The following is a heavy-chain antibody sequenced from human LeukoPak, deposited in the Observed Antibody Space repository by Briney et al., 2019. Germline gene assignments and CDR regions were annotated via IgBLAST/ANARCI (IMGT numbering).Heavy chain of an antibody. CDR2: FDPEDGET. Sequence: ASVKVSCKVSGYTLTELSMHWVRQAPGKGLEWMGGFDPEDGETIYAQKFQGRVTMTRNTSISTAYMELSSLRSEDTAVYYCARVNRAAATAYYYYGMDVWGQGTTVTVSS. D-gene: IGHD6-13*01. J-gene: IGHJ6*02. CDR1: GYTLTELS. CDR3: ARVNRAAATAYYYYGMDV. V-gene: IGHV1-24*01.